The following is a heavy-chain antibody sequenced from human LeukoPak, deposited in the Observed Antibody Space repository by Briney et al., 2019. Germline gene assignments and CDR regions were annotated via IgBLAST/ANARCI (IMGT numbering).Heavy chain of an antibody. J-gene: IGHJ3*01. CDR2: IYPGDSNI. Sequence: GESLKISFKGSGXIFTRYWIGWVRQMPGRGLEWMGIIYPGDSNIRYSPSFQGQVSISADKSISTAYLQWSSLQASDTAMYYCARHRDSSGFPAAFDLWGQGTLVTVSS. D-gene: IGHD3-22*01. CDR1: GXIFTRYW. V-gene: IGHV5-51*01. CDR3: ARHRDSSGFPAAFDL.